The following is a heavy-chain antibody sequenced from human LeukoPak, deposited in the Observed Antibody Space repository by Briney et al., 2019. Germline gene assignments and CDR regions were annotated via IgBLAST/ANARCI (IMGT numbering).Heavy chain of an antibody. D-gene: IGHD6-13*01. V-gene: IGHV4-59*08. Sequence: SETLSLTCTVSGGSLSSYYWSWIRQHPGKGLEWIGYIYYSGSTNYNPSLKSRVAISVDTSKNQFSLKLSSVTAADTAVYYCARRGYSSSWYPDYWGQGTLVTVSS. CDR2: IYYSGST. J-gene: IGHJ4*02. CDR3: ARRGYSSSWYPDY. CDR1: GGSLSSYY.